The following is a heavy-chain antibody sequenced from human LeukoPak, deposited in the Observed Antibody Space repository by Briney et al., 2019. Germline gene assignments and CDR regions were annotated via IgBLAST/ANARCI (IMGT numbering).Heavy chain of an antibody. CDR1: GGSISSSSYY. Sequence: PSGTLSLTCTVSGGSISSSSYYWGWIRQPPGKGLEWIGSIYYSGSTYYNPSLKSRVTISVDTSKNQFSLKLSSVTAADTAVYYCARPAYCGGDCYYYFDYWGQGTLVTVSS. CDR3: ARPAYCGGDCYYYFDY. CDR2: IYYSGST. D-gene: IGHD2-21*02. V-gene: IGHV4-39*01. J-gene: IGHJ4*02.